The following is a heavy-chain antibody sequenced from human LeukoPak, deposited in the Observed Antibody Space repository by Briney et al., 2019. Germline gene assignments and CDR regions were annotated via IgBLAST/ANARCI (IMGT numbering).Heavy chain of an antibody. Sequence: SETLSLTCTVSGGSINNYYWSWIRQPPGKGLEWIGHVSNSGNTKYNPSLKSRVTISIDTSKKHFSLNLSSVSAADTAVYYCASRAFYDSSGLDFWGQGILVTVSS. J-gene: IGHJ4*02. CDR1: GGSINNYY. V-gene: IGHV4-59*08. CDR2: VSNSGNT. CDR3: ASRAFYDSSGLDF. D-gene: IGHD3-22*01.